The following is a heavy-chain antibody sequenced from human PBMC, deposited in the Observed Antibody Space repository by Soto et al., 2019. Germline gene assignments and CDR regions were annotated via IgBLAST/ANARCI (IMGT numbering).Heavy chain of an antibody. D-gene: IGHD6-19*01. V-gene: IGHV4-34*01. CDR2: ITPTGST. Sequence: KPSETLSLTCAVYGGSFSAYYWSWIRQPPGKGLEWIGEITPTGSTNYNLSLKSRVTISLDTSQNQFSLMLSSATAADTAVYYCARGRETWLVDAFDIWGQGSMVTVSS. CDR3: ARGRETWLVDAFDI. J-gene: IGHJ3*02. CDR1: GGSFSAYY.